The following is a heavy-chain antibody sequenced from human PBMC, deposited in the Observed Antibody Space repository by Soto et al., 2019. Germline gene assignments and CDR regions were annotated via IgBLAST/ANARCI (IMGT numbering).Heavy chain of an antibody. J-gene: IGHJ2*01. CDR3: ARPQLLLKIWWYFDL. D-gene: IGHD2-15*01. CDR1: GESFNSYA. CDR2: INAGNGNT. Sequence: ACGESFNSYAMHLSCQTTGQRLEWMGWINAGNGNTKYSQKFQGRVTITRDTSASTAYMELSSLRSEDTAVYYCARPQLLLKIWWYFDLWGRGTLVTVSS. V-gene: IGHV1-3*01.